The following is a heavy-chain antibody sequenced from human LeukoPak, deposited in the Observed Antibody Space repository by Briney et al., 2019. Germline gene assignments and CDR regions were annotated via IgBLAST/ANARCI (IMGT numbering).Heavy chain of an antibody. CDR2: ITGSSSTI. V-gene: IGHV3-48*01. Sequence: GGSLRLSCAASGFTFSSYNMNWVRQAPGKGLEWVSYITGSSSTIYYADSVKGRFTISRDNAKNSLYLQMNSPRAEDTAVYYCARGLSGYASSLGYWGQGTLVTVSS. CDR1: GFTFSSYN. D-gene: IGHD6-6*01. J-gene: IGHJ4*02. CDR3: ARGLSGYASSLGY.